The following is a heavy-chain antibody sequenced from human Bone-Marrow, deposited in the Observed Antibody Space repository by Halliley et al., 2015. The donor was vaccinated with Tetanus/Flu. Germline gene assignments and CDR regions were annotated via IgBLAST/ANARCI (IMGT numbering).Heavy chain of an antibody. J-gene: IGHJ6*02. V-gene: IGHV3-74*01. CDR3: AKGVDV. CDR2: INNDGSST. Sequence: PGKGLVWVSHINNDGSSTNYADSVKGRFTISRDNAKNTLYLQMNSLIAEDTAVYYCAKGVDVWGQGTAVTVSS.